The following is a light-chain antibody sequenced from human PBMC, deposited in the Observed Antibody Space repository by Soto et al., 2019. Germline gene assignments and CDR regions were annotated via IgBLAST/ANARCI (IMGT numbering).Light chain of an antibody. V-gene: IGKV3-20*01. J-gene: IGKJ3*01. CDR1: QSVSSNY. CDR3: QHYGSSPFT. Sequence: EIVLTQSPGTLSFSPGERSTLSCRSSQSVSSNYLAWYQQKPGQAPRLLVYGASIRATGIPDRFSGSGSGTDLTLTISRVEPEDFAVYYCQHYGSSPFTFGPGTKVDIK. CDR2: GAS.